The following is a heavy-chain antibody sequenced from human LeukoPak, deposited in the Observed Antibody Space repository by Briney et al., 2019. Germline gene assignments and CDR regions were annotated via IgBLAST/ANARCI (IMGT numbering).Heavy chain of an antibody. J-gene: IGHJ4*02. CDR3: ARDLARRGYSYGSLVY. Sequence: GASVKVFCKASGYTFTGYYMHWVRQAPGQGLEWMGWINPNSGGTNYAQKFQGWVTMTRDTSISTAYMELSRLRSDDTAVYYCARDLARRGYSYGSLVYWGQGTLVTVSS. D-gene: IGHD5-18*01. CDR1: GYTFTGYY. CDR2: INPNSGGT. V-gene: IGHV1-2*04.